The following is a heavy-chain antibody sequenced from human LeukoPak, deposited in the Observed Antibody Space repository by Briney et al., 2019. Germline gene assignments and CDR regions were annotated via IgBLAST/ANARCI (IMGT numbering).Heavy chain of an antibody. CDR1: GFTFSSYA. Sequence: GGSLRLSCAASGFTFSSYAMHWVRQAPGKGLEWVAVISYDGSNKYYADSVKGRFTISRDNSKNTLYLQMNSLRAEDTAVYYCARESSSWHEECFDYWGQGTLVTVSS. D-gene: IGHD6-13*01. CDR2: ISYDGSNK. V-gene: IGHV3-30*04. J-gene: IGHJ4*02. CDR3: ARESSSWHEECFDY.